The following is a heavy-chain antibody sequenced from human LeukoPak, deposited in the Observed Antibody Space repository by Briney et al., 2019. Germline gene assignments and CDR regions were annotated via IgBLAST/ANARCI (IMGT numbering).Heavy chain of an antibody. CDR2: IYYSGST. CDR1: GGSIRSTNNF. V-gene: IGHV4-39*01. Sequence: SETLSLTCTVSGGSIRSTNNFWAWIRQTPGKGLEWIGNIYYSGSTHYNPSLKSRVTMSVDTSKNQFSLKLNSVTAADTAVYYCARRGDVGDGRFDPWGQGTLVTVSS. J-gene: IGHJ5*02. D-gene: IGHD4-17*01. CDR3: ARRGDVGDGRFDP.